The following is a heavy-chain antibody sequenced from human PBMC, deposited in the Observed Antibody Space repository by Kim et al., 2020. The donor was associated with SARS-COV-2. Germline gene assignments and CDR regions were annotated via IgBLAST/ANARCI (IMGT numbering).Heavy chain of an antibody. CDR3: ARAPPYGDYAPGEMVY. J-gene: IGHJ4*02. CDR2: INHSGST. CDR1: GGSFSGYY. D-gene: IGHD4-17*01. V-gene: IGHV4-34*01. Sequence: SETLSLTCAVYGGSFSGYYWSWIRQPPGKGLEWIGEINHSGSTNYNPSLKSRVTISVDTSKNQFSLKLSSVTAADTAVYYCARAPPYGDYAPGEMVYWGQGTLVTVSS.